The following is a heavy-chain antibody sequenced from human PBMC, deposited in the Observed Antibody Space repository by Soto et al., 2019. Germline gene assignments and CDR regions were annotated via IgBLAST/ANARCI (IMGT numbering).Heavy chain of an antibody. V-gene: IGHV1-69*06. D-gene: IGHD3-3*01. Sequence: ASVNVSCKASGGTFSSYSISWVRQAPGQWLELMGGIIPIFGTANYAQKFQGRVTITADKSTRTAYMELSSLRSEDTAVYYCARNYYDFWSGYYDYYDYYGMDVWGQGNTVTVSS. CDR1: GGTFSSYS. CDR2: IIPIFGTA. CDR3: ARNYYDFWSGYYDYYDYYGMDV. J-gene: IGHJ6*02.